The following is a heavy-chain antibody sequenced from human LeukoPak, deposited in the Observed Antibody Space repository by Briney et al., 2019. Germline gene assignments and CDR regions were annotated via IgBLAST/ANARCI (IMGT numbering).Heavy chain of an antibody. CDR2: IHPDGGTK. D-gene: IGHD2-15*01. J-gene: IGHJ4*02. V-gene: IGHV3-7*01. CDR3: ESTFPNCSGDSCAL. CDR1: GRYFRNYW. Sequence: GGSLRLFCAASGRYFRNYWMSWVRQAPGKGLEWVANIHPDGGTKNYVGSVKGRFTIFRDNAANSLDLQMNSLRVEDTAVYYCESTFPNCSGDSCALGAQGTLVTVSS.